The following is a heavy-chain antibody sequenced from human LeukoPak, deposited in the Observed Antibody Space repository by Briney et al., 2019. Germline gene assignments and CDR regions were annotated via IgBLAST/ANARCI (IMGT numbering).Heavy chain of an antibody. V-gene: IGHV3-23*01. Sequence: GGSLRLSCAASEFTFSSYAMSWVRQAPGKGLEWVSGFSVSDQTTYYADSVKGRFTISRDNSKNTLYLQMNSLRAEDTAVYYCAKDRRAGSYDYWGQGTLVTVSS. D-gene: IGHD3-10*01. CDR3: AKDRRAGSYDY. CDR1: EFTFSSYA. J-gene: IGHJ4*02. CDR2: FSVSDQTT.